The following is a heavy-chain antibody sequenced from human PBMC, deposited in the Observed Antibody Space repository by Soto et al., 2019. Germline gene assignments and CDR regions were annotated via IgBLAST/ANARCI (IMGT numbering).Heavy chain of an antibody. Sequence: SETLSLICIVSGESISSSSYYWGWIRQPPGKGLEWIGSIYYSGRTYYNPSFKSRVTISIDTSKNQFSLKLSSVTATGTAVYYCARQRTTVVTQAYFDHWGQGALVTVSS. D-gene: IGHD2-21*02. CDR1: GESISSSSYY. CDR3: ARQRTTVVTQAYFDH. V-gene: IGHV4-39*01. J-gene: IGHJ4*02. CDR2: IYYSGRT.